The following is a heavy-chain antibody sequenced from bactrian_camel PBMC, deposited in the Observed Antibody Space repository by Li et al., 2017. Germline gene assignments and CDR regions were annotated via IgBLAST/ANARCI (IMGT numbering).Heavy chain of an antibody. D-gene: IGHD6*01. J-gene: IGHJ6*01. CDR2: IYSQNEAT. Sequence: HVQLVESGGGSVQAGGSLRLSCVASESTYATRCMSWFRQAPGKEREGVATIYSQNEATYYSDKVKGRFTISQDDAKRTLYLQMNSLKPEDTAVYYCVRSNGWYDFGYWGQGTQVAVS. V-gene: IGHV3S6*01. CDR1: ESTYATRC. CDR3: VRSNGWYDFGY.